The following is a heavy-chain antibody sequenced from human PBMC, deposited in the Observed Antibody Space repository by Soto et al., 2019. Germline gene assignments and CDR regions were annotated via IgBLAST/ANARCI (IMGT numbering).Heavy chain of an antibody. CDR1: GGSIRTGGYS. Sequence: QLQLQESGSGLVKPSQTLSLTCTVSGGSIRTGGYSWSWIRQPPGKGLEWIGNTYHSGSPYYNPSHQSRVSXSVDGSKNQFSLKVSSVTAADTAVYYCAREDYGDYGGYFDYWGQGSLVTVSS. J-gene: IGHJ4*02. CDR3: AREDYGDYGGYFDY. D-gene: IGHD4-17*01. CDR2: TYHSGSP. V-gene: IGHV4-30-2*01.